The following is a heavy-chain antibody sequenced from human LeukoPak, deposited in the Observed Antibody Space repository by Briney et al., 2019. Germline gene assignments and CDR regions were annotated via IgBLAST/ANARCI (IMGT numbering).Heavy chain of an antibody. V-gene: IGHV5-51*01. CDR2: IYPDDSDA. CDR1: GYNFTNYW. D-gene: IGHD1-20*01. CDR3: ARRGEATGITYWFGP. J-gene: IGHJ5*02. Sequence: GESLKISCRGSGYNFTNYWIGWVRQMPGKGLEWMGIIYPDDSDARYIPSFQGQVTISVDKSISTAYLQWSSLKASDTAMYYCARRGEATGITYWFGPWGQGTLVTVSS.